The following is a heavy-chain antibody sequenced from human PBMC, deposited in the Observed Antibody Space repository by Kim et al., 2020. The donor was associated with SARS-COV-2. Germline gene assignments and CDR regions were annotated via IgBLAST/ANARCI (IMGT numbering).Heavy chain of an antibody. V-gene: IGHV4-4*02. Sequence: SETLSLTCAVSGGSISSSNWWSWVLQPPGKGLEWIGEIYHSGSTNYNPSLKSRVTISVDKSKNQFSLKLSSVTAADTAVYYCARDRTIFGVVIPKPFDIWGQGTMVTVSS. CDR2: IYHSGST. J-gene: IGHJ3*02. CDR1: GGSISSSNW. CDR3: ARDRTIFGVVIPKPFDI. D-gene: IGHD3-3*01.